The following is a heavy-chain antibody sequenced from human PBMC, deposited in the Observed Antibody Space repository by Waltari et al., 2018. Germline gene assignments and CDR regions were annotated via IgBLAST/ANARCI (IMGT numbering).Heavy chain of an antibody. CDR2: IYPGASDT. Sequence: EVQLVQSGAEVKEPGQSLRISCKGSGFSFTSYYIGWVRQRPGKGLEGMGIIYPGASDTRYSPSFQGQVTISADKSISTAYLQWSSLKASDTAIYYCARRYSNNGAWYDPWGQGTLVTVSS. D-gene: IGHD4-4*01. J-gene: IGHJ5*02. CDR1: GFSFTSYY. CDR3: ARRYSNNGAWYDP. V-gene: IGHV5-51*01.